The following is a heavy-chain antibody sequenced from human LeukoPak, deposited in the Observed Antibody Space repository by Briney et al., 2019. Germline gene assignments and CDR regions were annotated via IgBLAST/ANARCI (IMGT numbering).Heavy chain of an antibody. D-gene: IGHD2-15*01. CDR1: GGSISSGSYY. CDR2: IYSSGST. CDR3: ANPSGYYMDV. V-gene: IGHV4-61*02. Sequence: SQTLSLTCTVSGGSISSGSYYWSWIRQPAGKGLEWIGRIYSSGSTNYNPSLKSRVTISLDTSKNQFSLKLSSVTAADTAVYYCANPSGYYMDVWGKGTTVTVSS. J-gene: IGHJ6*03.